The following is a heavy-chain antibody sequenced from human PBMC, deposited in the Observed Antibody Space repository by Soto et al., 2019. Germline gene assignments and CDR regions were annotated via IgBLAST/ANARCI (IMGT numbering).Heavy chain of an antibody. D-gene: IGHD2-21*02. CDR2: INAGNGNT. V-gene: IGHV1-3*01. Sequence: QVQLVQSGAEVKKPGASVKVSCKASGYTFTSYAMHWVRQAPGQRREWMGWINAGNGNTKYSQKFQGRVTITRDTSASMGYMKLRRLRSEDTAVYYCARSIVVVTGADDWGQGTLVTVSS. J-gene: IGHJ4*02. CDR3: ARSIVVVTGADD. CDR1: GYTFTSYA.